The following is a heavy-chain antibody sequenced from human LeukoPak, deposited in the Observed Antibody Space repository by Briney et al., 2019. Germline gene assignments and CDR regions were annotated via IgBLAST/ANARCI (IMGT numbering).Heavy chain of an antibody. D-gene: IGHD3-22*01. CDR2: INPNSGGT. CDR1: GYTFTGYY. J-gene: IGHJ3*02. Sequence: ASVKVSCKASGYTFTGYYMHWVRQAPGQGLEWMGWINPNSGGTNYAQKFQGRVTMTRDTSISTAYMELSRLRSDDTAVYYCAREEYYYDSTAFDIWGQGTMVTVSS. V-gene: IGHV1-2*02. CDR3: AREEYYYDSTAFDI.